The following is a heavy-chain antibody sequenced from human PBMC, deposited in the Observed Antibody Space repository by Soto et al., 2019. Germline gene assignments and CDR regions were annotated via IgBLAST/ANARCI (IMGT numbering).Heavy chain of an antibody. CDR1: GFTFSSHA. Sequence: QVQLLEDGGGVVQPGKSLRLSCAASGFTFSSHAMHWVRQAPGKGLEWVAVISYNGNNNEYYADSVKGRFTISRDNSKSTLYLQMNSLRGEDTAIYFCARDRIASGLRAMDVWGQGTPVIVSS. J-gene: IGHJ6*02. V-gene: IGHV3-30-3*01. CDR3: ARDRIASGLRAMDV. CDR2: ISYNGNNNE. D-gene: IGHD6-13*01.